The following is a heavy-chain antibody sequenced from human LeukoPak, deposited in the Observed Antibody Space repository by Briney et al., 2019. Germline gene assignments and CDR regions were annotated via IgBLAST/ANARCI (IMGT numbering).Heavy chain of an antibody. CDR3: ARGGPVVTPPDY. J-gene: IGHJ4*02. Sequence: SETLSLTCTVSGGSISSYYWSWIRQPPGKGLEWIGYIYYSGSTNYNPSLKSRVTISVDTSKNQFSLKLSSVTAADTAVYYCARGGPVVTPPDYWGQGTLVTVSS. V-gene: IGHV4-59*01. CDR2: IYYSGST. D-gene: IGHD4-23*01. CDR1: GGSISSYY.